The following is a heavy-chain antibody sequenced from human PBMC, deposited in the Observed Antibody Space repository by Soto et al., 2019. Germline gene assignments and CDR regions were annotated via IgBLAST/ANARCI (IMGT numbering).Heavy chain of an antibody. CDR1: GFTFSSYA. CDR3: AKGPHSSGWHYFDY. V-gene: IGHV3-23*01. J-gene: IGHJ4*02. CDR2: TVSGGNT. Sequence: EVQLLESGGGLVQPGGSLRLSCAASGFTFSSYAMSWVRQAPGKGLEWVSTVSGGNTYYPDSVKGRFTISRDNSKNTLYLQMTSLSAEDTAVYYCAKGPHSSGWHYFDYWGQGSLVTVSS. D-gene: IGHD6-19*01.